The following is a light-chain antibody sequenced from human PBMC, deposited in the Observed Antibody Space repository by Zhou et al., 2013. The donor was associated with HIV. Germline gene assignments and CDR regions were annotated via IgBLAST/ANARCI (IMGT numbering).Light chain of an antibody. CDR3: QQSYSVPPT. CDR2: SAF. V-gene: IGKV1-39*01. J-gene: IGKJ2*01. CDR1: ESIRNS. Sequence: DVQLTQSPSSLSASVGDRITITCRASESIRNSLNWYQQRPGKAPKLLISSAFSLQSGVPSRFSGSGSGTDFTLTINSLQPEDFATYFCQQSYSVPPTFGQGTKLEI.